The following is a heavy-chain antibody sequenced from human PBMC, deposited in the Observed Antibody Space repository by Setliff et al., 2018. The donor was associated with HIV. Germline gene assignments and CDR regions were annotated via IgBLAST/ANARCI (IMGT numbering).Heavy chain of an antibody. D-gene: IGHD6-19*01. Sequence: GESLKISRKGSGYSFTNYWIAWLRQMPGKGLEWMGFIYPGDSDTRYSPSFQGQATISADKSISTAYLQWSSLKASDTAMYNCARREGIAVAGLYYFDYWGQGTLVTVSS. CDR3: ARREGIAVAGLYYFDY. CDR1: GYSFTNYW. V-gene: IGHV5-51*01. J-gene: IGHJ4*02. CDR2: IYPGDSDT.